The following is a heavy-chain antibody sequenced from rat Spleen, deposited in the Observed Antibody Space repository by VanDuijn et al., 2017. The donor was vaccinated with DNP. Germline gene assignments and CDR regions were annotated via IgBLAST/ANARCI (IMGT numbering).Heavy chain of an antibody. J-gene: IGHJ3*01. CDR2: IRYDGGST. V-gene: IGHV5-22*01. CDR1: GFTFSDYY. D-gene: IGHD1-1*01. Sequence: EVQLVESGGGLVQPGRSLKLSCAASGFTFSDYYMAWVRQAPTKGLEWVAYIRYDGGSTYYGDSVKGRFTISRDNAKSTLYLQMNSLRSEDMATDDCARPMDYYSGGFAYWGQGTLVTVSS. CDR3: ARPMDYYSGGFAY.